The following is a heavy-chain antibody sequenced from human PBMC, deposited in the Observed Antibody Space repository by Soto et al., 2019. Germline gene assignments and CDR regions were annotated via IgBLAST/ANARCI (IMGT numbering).Heavy chain of an antibody. D-gene: IGHD3-10*01. J-gene: IGHJ4*02. Sequence: VQLVESGGGLVQSGGSLRLSCAASGFTFSSYWMHWVRQAPGKGLVWVSRIKGDGISTNYADSVKGRFTISRDNAKDTVFLQMNGLSADETAVYYCARGAMGNYYNDYWGQGTLVTVSS. V-gene: IGHV3-74*01. CDR2: IKGDGIST. CDR1: GFTFSSYW. CDR3: ARGAMGNYYNDY.